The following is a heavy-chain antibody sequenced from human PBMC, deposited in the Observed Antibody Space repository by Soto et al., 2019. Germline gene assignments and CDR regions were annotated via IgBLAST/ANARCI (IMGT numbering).Heavy chain of an antibody. J-gene: IGHJ6*02. Sequence: QVQLVQSGAEVKKPGSSVKVSCKASGGTFSRYTFTWVQQAPGQGLEWMGRIIPIVDIPNYAQKFQGRVTITADKSPSTAYMELSRLTSDDTAVYYCASHFTGVLVLGTSPPGGDNFGWDVWGQGTTVSVS. CDR1: GGTFSRYT. D-gene: IGHD2-8*02. CDR3: ASHFTGVLVLGTSPPGGDNFGWDV. CDR2: IIPIVDIP. V-gene: IGHV1-69*02.